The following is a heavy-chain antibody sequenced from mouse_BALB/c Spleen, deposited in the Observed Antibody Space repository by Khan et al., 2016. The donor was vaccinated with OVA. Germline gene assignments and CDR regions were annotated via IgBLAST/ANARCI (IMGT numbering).Heavy chain of an antibody. D-gene: IGHD1-1*02. CDR1: GYTFTSYY. J-gene: IGHJ3*01. CDR3: TRSGWAAFAY. V-gene: IGHV1S81*02. CDR2: INPSNGDT. Sequence: VQLQQSGAELVKPGASVKLSCKASGYTFTSYYIYWVKQRPGQGLEWIGGINPSNGDTYFNEKFESKATLTVDKSSSTALMQVSSLTSEDSAVYYCTRSGWAAFAYWGQGTLVTVSA.